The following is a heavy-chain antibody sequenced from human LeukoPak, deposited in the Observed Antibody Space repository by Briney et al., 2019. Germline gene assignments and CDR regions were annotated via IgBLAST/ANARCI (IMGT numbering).Heavy chain of an antibody. Sequence: PGGSLRLSCGASGFTFSSHAMSWVRQTPDRGLEWVSAITGGGDSAYYPDSVKGRFTISRHNSKNTLYLQMNNLGAEDTALYYCVSGDTGSGYYYWGQGTLVTVSS. CDR2: ITGGGDSA. CDR1: GFTFSSHA. J-gene: IGHJ4*02. CDR3: VSGDTGSGYYY. V-gene: IGHV3-23*01. D-gene: IGHD3-22*01.